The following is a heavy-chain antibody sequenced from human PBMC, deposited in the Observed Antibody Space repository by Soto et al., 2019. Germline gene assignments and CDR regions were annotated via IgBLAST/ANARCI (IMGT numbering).Heavy chain of an antibody. Sequence: GASVKVSCKASGYTFTSYGISWVRQAPGQGLEWMGWISAYNGNTNYAQKLQGRVTMTTDTSTSTAYMELRSLRSDDTAVYYCARDSYCSGGSCPTNYYYYGMDVWGQGTTVTVSS. CDR2: ISAYNGNT. D-gene: IGHD2-15*01. CDR1: GYTFTSYG. J-gene: IGHJ6*02. V-gene: IGHV1-18*04. CDR3: ARDSYCSGGSCPTNYYYYGMDV.